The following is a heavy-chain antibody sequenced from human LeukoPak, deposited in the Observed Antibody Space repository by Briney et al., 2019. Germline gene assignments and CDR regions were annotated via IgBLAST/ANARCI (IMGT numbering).Heavy chain of an antibody. V-gene: IGHV4-34*01. CDR3: ARVSTLRYCSGGSCHNPGYYYGMDV. CDR1: GGSFSGYY. J-gene: IGHJ6*02. CDR2: INHSGST. Sequence: SETLSLTCAVYGGSFSGYYWSWIRQPPGKGLEWIGEINHSGSTNYNPSLKSRVTISVDTSKNQFSLKLGSVTAADTAVYYCARVSTLRYCSGGSCHNPGYYYGMDVWGQGTTVTVSS. D-gene: IGHD2-15*01.